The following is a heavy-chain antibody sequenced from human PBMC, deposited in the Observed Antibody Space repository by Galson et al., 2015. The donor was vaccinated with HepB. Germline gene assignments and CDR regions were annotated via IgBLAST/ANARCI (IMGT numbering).Heavy chain of an antibody. CDR1: GGSFSDYS. V-gene: IGHV4-34*01. CDR2: ISHSGGT. Sequence: ETLSLTCAVYGGSFSDYSWTWIRQPPGKGLEWIGEISHSGGTNYNPSLKGRVTISVDTSKNQFSLRLSPVTAADTAVYYCARARTLEWFETHGLDVWGQGTTVTVSS. J-gene: IGHJ6*02. CDR3: ARARTLEWFETHGLDV. D-gene: IGHD3-3*01.